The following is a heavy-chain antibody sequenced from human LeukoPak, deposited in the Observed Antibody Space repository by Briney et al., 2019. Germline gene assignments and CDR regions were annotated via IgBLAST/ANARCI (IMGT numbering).Heavy chain of an antibody. V-gene: IGHV3-23*01. Sequence: PGGSLRLSCAASGFTFSSYAMSWVRQAPGKGLEWVSAISGSGGSTYYADCVKGRFTISRDNSKNTLYLQMNSLRAEDTAVYYCARAYSSGWYQPQNPDYRGQGTLVTVSS. D-gene: IGHD6-19*01. CDR3: ARAYSSGWYQPQNPDY. J-gene: IGHJ4*02. CDR2: ISGSGGST. CDR1: GFTFSSYA.